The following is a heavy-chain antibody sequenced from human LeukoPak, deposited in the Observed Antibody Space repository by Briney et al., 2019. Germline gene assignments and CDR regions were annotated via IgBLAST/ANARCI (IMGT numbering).Heavy chain of an antibody. J-gene: IGHJ4*02. D-gene: IGHD6-19*01. CDR3: ARAGYSSGWYGGTAGQ. Sequence: SVKVSCKASGYTFTGYYMHWVRQAPGQGLEWMGGIIPIFGTANYAQKFQGRVTITTDESTSTAYMELSSLRSEDTAVYYCARAGYSSGWYGGTAGQWGQGTLVTVSS. CDR2: IIPIFGTA. CDR1: GYTFTGYY. V-gene: IGHV1-69*05.